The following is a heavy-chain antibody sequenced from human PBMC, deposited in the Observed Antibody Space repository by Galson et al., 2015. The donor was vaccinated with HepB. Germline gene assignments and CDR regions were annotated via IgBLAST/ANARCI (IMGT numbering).Heavy chain of an antibody. CDR3: VKDVGRDLFGPGA. J-gene: IGHJ5*02. CDR2: IDGNGDRT. Sequence: SLRLSCEASGFTFRVYCMRWVRQAPGKGLEWVAGIDGNGDRTEYADTVQGRFIVPRDNSKNTLYLQISGLRVEDTAKYYCVKDVGRDLFGPGAWGQGTLVTVSS. V-gene: IGHV3-23*01. CDR1: GFTFRVYC. D-gene: IGHD3-10*01.